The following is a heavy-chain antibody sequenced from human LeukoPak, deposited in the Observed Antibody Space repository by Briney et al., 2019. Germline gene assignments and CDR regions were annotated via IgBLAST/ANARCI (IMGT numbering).Heavy chain of an antibody. D-gene: IGHD3-22*01. V-gene: IGHV1-18*01. J-gene: IGHJ3*02. CDR2: ISAYNGNT. Sequence: ASVKVSCKASGYTFTNYGISWVRQAPGQGLEWMGWISAYNGNTKYAQKFQGRVTMTTDTSTSTAYMELRSLRSDDTAMYYCARDGHRRYYYGSSGREDVFDIWGQGTMVTVSS. CDR3: ARDGHRRYYYGSSGREDVFDI. CDR1: GYTFTNYG.